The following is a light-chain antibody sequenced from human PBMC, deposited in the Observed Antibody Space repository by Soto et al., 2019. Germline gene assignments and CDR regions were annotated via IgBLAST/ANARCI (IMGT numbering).Light chain of an antibody. Sequence: EIVLTQSPGTLSLSPGERATLSCRASQSVSSSYLAWYRQKPGQAPRLLIYGASTRATGIPDRFSGSGSGTHFTLTISRLEPEDFAVYYCQQYHTSPLMFGQGTKVDIK. CDR1: QSVSSSY. CDR3: QQYHTSPLM. V-gene: IGKV3-20*01. CDR2: GAS. J-gene: IGKJ1*01.